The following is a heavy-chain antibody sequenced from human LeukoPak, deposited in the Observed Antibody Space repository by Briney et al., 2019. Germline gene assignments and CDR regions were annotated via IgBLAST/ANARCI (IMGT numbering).Heavy chain of an antibody. CDR1: GFTVSSNY. V-gene: IGHV3-66*02. CDR2: IYSGGST. CDR3: ARDRRGITGTTALDY. J-gene: IGHJ4*02. D-gene: IGHD1-20*01. Sequence: GGSLRLSCAASGFTVSSNYMSWVRQAPGKGLEWVSVIYSGGSTYYADSVKGRLTISRDNSKNTLYLQMNSLRAEDTAVYCCARDRRGITGTTALDYWGQGTLVTVSS.